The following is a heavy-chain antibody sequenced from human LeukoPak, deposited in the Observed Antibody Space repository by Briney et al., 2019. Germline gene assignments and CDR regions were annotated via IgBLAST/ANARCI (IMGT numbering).Heavy chain of an antibody. Sequence: GESLKISCKGSGYSFISYWIGWVRQRPGKGPEWMGIIYPGDSDTRYSPSFQGQVTISADKSISTAYLQWSSLKASDTAMYYCARHGRDCSGGSCYSGAFDIWGQGTMVTVSS. V-gene: IGHV5-51*01. CDR1: GYSFISYW. CDR2: IYPGDSDT. D-gene: IGHD2-15*01. J-gene: IGHJ3*02. CDR3: ARHGRDCSGGSCYSGAFDI.